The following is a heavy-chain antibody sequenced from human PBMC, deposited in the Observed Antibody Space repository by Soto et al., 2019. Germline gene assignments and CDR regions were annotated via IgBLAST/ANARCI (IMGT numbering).Heavy chain of an antibody. Sequence: GGSLRLSCAASGFAFSAYAMTWVRQAPGRGLEWVSSITGSGVGTSYADSVRGRFTISRDNSKNTLYLQMNSLRAEDTAVYYCSRDPNGDYIGVFDFWGQGTKVTVSS. D-gene: IGHD4-17*01. V-gene: IGHV3-23*01. CDR2: ITGSGVGT. CDR1: GFAFSAYA. CDR3: SRDPNGDYIGVFDF. J-gene: IGHJ3*01.